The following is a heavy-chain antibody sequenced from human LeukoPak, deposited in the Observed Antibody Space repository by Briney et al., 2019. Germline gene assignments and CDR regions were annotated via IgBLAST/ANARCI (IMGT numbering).Heavy chain of an antibody. Sequence: GGSLRLSCAASGFTFSSYWMTWVRQAPGKGVEWVGFIRSKAYGGTTEYAASVKGRFTISRDDSKSIAYLQMNSLKTEDTAVYYCTRADDYYGSGTQGWFDPWGQGTLVTVSS. CDR2: IRSKAYGGTT. D-gene: IGHD3-10*01. V-gene: IGHV3-49*04. CDR1: GFTFSSYW. J-gene: IGHJ5*02. CDR3: TRADDYYGSGTQGWFDP.